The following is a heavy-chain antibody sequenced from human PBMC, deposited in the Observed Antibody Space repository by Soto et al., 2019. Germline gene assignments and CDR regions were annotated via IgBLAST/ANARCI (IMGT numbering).Heavy chain of an antibody. J-gene: IGHJ6*02. CDR1: GGSISSGGYS. D-gene: IGHD3-22*01. CDR3: AREDRGMDV. CDR2: IYHSGST. Sequence: SETLSLTCAVSGGSISSGGYSWSWIRQPPGKGLEWIGYIYHSGSTYYNPSLKSRVTISVDRSKNQFSLKLGSVTAADTAVYYCAREDRGMDVWGQGTTVTVSS. V-gene: IGHV4-30-2*01.